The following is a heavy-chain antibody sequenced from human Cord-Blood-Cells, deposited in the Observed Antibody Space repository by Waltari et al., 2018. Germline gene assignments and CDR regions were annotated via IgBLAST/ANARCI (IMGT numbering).Heavy chain of an antibody. CDR1: GYSISSGYY. V-gene: IGHV4-38-2*01. D-gene: IGHD3-9*01. CDR3: ARRDDILTGYIFDY. Sequence: QVQLQESGPGLVKPSETLSLTCAVSGYSISSGYYWGWIRQPPGKGLEWIGSIYHSGSTYYNPALKSRVTISGDTYKNQFSLKLSSVTAADTAVYYCARRDDILTGYIFDYWGQGTLVTVSS. J-gene: IGHJ4*02. CDR2: IYHSGST.